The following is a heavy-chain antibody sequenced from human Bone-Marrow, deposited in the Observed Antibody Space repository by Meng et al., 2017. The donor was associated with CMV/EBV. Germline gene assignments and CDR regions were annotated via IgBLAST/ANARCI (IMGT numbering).Heavy chain of an antibody. J-gene: IGHJ1*01. Sequence: ASVKVSCKASGYTFIVYYMHWVRQAPGQGLEWMGWVNPNSGGTNYAQKFQGRVTMTRDTSISTAYMELSRLRSDDTAVYYCARGNCGADCFTSFYSDYFQHWGQGIPVTVSS. V-gene: IGHV1-2*02. D-gene: IGHD2-21*01. CDR3: ARGNCGADCFTSFYSDYFQH. CDR1: GYTFIVYY. CDR2: VNPNSGGT.